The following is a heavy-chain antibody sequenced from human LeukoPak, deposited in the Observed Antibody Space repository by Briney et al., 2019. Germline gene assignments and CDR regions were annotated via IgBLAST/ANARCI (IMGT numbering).Heavy chain of an antibody. D-gene: IGHD5-18*01. CDR3: AKDGGYSYGTFDY. V-gene: IGHV3-23*01. Sequence: GGSLRLSCAASGFTFSSYAMSWIRQAPGKGLEWVSAISGSGGSTYYADSVKGRFTISRDNSKNTLYLQMNSLRTEDTAVYYCAKDGGYSYGTFDYWGQGTLVTVSS. J-gene: IGHJ4*02. CDR1: GFTFSSYA. CDR2: ISGSGGST.